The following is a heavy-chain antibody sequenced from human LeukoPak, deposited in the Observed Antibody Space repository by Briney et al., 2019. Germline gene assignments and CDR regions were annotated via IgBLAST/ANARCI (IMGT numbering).Heavy chain of an antibody. Sequence: SVKVSCKDSGGTFSSSATSWVRPAPGQGREWMGGIIPIFGTANSAQKFQGRVTITADESTRSAYMELSSLRSEDTAVYYCARDPYIVVVPAAKSYYGMDVWGKGTTVTVSS. D-gene: IGHD2-2*01. CDR3: ARDPYIVVVPAAKSYYGMDV. V-gene: IGHV1-69*01. CDR2: IIPIFGTA. J-gene: IGHJ6*04. CDR1: GGTFSSSA.